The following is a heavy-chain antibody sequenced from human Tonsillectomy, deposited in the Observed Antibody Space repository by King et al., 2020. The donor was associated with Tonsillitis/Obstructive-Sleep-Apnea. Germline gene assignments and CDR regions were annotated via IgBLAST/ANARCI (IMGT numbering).Heavy chain of an antibody. V-gene: IGHV1-18*01. CDR2: ISAYNGNT. J-gene: IGHJ3*02. CDR3: ARGVGFGDLFDAFDI. CDR1: GYTFISYG. D-gene: IGHD3-10*01. Sequence: VQLVESGAEVKKPGASVKVSCKASGYTFISYGISWVRQAPGQGLEWMGGISAYNGNTNCAQKRQGRVTMTTETSTSTAYMEVRSLRSDDTAVYYCARGVGFGDLFDAFDIWGQGTMVTVSS.